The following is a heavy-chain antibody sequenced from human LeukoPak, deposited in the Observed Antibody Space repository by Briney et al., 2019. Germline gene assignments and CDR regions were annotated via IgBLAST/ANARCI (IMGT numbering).Heavy chain of an antibody. CDR3: AAFTYYQILTGYKAGSADY. D-gene: IGHD3-9*01. J-gene: IGHJ4*02. CDR1: GFTLNSYG. V-gene: IGHV3-30*02. Sequence: GGSLRLSCAASGFTLNSYGIHWVRQAPGKGLEWVAFMHYDGTNKYYADSVKGRFTISRDNSKNTLYMKMNSLRAEDTAVYYCAAFTYYQILTGYKAGSADYWGQGTLVTVSS. CDR2: MHYDGTNK.